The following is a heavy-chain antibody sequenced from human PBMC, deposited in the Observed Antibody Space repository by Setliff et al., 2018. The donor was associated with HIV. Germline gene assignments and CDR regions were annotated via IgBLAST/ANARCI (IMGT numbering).Heavy chain of an antibody. V-gene: IGHV4-31*03. CDR2: ITYSGST. Sequence: SETLSLTCSVSGGSISRVGYYWSWIRQHPGKGLEWIGDITYSGSTYYNPSLMSRVSISPDTSKNQFSLKLTSVAAADTALYYCARVGSAIQVTLFGMDVWGQGTTVTVSS. D-gene: IGHD5-18*01. J-gene: IGHJ6*02. CDR3: ARVGSAIQVTLFGMDV. CDR1: GGSISRVGYY.